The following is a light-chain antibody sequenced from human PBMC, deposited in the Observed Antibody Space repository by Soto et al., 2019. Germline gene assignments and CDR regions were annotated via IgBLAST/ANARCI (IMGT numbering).Light chain of an antibody. Sequence: QSALTQPASVSGFPGQSITISCTGTSSDVGSYDLVSWYLQHPGKAPKLMIYEASKRPSGVSNRFSGSKSGNTASLTISGLQAEDEADYYCCSYVDTTVVFGGGTKLTVL. CDR2: EAS. CDR3: CSYVDTTVV. J-gene: IGLJ2*01. CDR1: SSDVGSYDL. V-gene: IGLV2-23*01.